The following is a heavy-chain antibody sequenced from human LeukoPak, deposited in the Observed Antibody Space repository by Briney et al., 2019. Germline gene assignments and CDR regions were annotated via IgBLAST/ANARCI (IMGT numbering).Heavy chain of an antibody. CDR3: ARGEYGDLFDY. Sequence: PGGSLRLSCAASGFTFSSYSMNWVRQAPGKGLEWVSYISSSSSTIYYADSVKGRFTIPRDDAKNSLYLQMNSLRAEDTAVYYCARGEYGDLFDYWGQETLVTVSS. J-gene: IGHJ4*02. D-gene: IGHD4-17*01. CDR2: ISSSSSTI. V-gene: IGHV3-48*01. CDR1: GFTFSSYS.